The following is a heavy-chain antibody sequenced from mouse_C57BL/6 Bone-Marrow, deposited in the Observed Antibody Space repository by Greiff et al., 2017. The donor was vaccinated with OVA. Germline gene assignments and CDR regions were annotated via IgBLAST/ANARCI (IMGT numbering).Heavy chain of an antibody. CDR1: GFSFTSYG. V-gene: IGHV2-2*01. J-gene: IGHJ3*01. Sequence: QVQLKESGPGLVQPSQRLSITCTVSGFSFTSYGVHWVRQSPGKGLEWLGVIWSGGSTDYNAAFISRLSISKDNSKSQVFFKMNSLQADDTAIYYCASPLYYGSAWFAYWGQGTLVTVSA. D-gene: IGHD1-1*01. CDR3: ASPLYYGSAWFAY. CDR2: IWSGGST.